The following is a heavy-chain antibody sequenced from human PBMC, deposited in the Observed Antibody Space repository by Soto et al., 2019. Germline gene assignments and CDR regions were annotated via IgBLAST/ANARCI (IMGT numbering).Heavy chain of an antibody. Sequence: ASVKVSCKASGYTFTSYGISWVRQAPGQGLEWMGWISAYNGNTNYAQKLQGRVTMTTDTSTSTAYMELRSLRSDDTAVYYCARVVGGSGGLASNWFDSWGLGTLVTVSS. CDR1: GYTFTSYG. CDR3: ARVVGGSGGLASNWFDS. V-gene: IGHV1-18*01. CDR2: ISAYNGNT. J-gene: IGHJ5*01. D-gene: IGHD2-15*01.